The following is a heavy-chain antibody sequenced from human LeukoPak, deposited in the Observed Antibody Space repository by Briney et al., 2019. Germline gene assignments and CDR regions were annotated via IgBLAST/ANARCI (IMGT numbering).Heavy chain of an antibody. J-gene: IGHJ4*02. V-gene: IGHV3-15*01. D-gene: IGHD3-16*01. CDR3: ITWSSQFDY. CDR2: IQSKTDGGTT. CDR1: GCTFSDTG. Sequence: PGAYLSRSSAASGCTFSDTGMTWVRQAPGKGLECVGFIQSKTDGGTTDSATPVKGRFTVSRDDSKNTLYLQMNSLKTEDTAVYYCITWSSQFDYWGQGTLVTVSS.